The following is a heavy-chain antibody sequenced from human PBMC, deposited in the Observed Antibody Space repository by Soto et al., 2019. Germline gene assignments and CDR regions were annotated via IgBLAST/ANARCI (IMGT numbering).Heavy chain of an antibody. CDR3: ARGLGYCSGGSCYRDFDY. J-gene: IGHJ4*02. CDR1: GYTFTSYD. V-gene: IGHV1-8*01. D-gene: IGHD2-15*01. CDR2: MNPNSGNT. Sequence: GASVKVSCKASGYTFTSYDINWVRQATGQGLEWMGWMNPNSGNTGYAQKFQGRVTMTRNTSISTAYMELSSLRSEDTAVYYCARGLGYCSGGSCYRDFDYWGQGTLVTVSS.